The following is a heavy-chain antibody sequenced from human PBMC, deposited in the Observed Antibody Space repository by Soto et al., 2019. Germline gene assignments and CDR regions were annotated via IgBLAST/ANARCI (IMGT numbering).Heavy chain of an antibody. CDR3: AKNRGSGSYTNWNFDV. D-gene: IGHD1-26*01. Sequence: EVQVLESGGGLVQPGGSLRLSCAASGFTFSNYAMSWVRQAPGKGLGWVSSIHGGGDYTHYTDSVKSRVTNSRDNSRDPLFLIMNSLRAEHTAVYYCAKNRGSGSYTNWNFDVWGRGTLVTVSS. V-gene: IGHV3-23*01. CDR1: GFTFSNYA. CDR2: IHGGGDYT. J-gene: IGHJ2*01.